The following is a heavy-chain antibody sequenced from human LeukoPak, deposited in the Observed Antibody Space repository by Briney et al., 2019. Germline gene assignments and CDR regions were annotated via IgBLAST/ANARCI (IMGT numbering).Heavy chain of an antibody. J-gene: IGHJ4*02. CDR2: ISGSGGST. D-gene: IGHD6-13*01. CDR3: AKIAASDTGEGY. V-gene: IGHV3-23*01. Sequence: GGSLRLSCAASGFTFSSYAMSWVRQAPGKGLEWVSSISGSGGSTYYADSVKGRFTISRDNSKNTLYLQMNSLRSEDTAIYYCAKIAASDTGEGYWGQGTLVTVSS. CDR1: GFTFSSYA.